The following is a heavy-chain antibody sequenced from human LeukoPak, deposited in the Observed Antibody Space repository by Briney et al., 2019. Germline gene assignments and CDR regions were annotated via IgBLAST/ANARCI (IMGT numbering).Heavy chain of an antibody. D-gene: IGHD6-13*01. CDR3: ARGEARTAAGTELDY. CDR2: IYYSGST. CDR1: GGSISSYY. J-gene: IGHJ4*02. Sequence: TSETLSLTCTVSGGSISSYYWSWIRQPPGKGLEWIGYIYYSGSTNYNPSLKSRVTISVDTSKNQFSLKLSSVTAADTAVYYCARGEARTAAGTELDYWGQGTLVTVSS. V-gene: IGHV4-59*01.